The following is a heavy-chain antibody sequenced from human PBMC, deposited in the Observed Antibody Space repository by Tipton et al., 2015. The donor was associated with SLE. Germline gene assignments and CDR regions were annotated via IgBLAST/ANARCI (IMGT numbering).Heavy chain of an antibody. Sequence: LRLSCAVYGGSFSDYYWSWIRQPPGKGLEWIGEINHSGSTKYKPSLKSRVTISVDTSKKQFSLKLSSVTAADTAVYYCARLDDSSGFDNWGQGTLITVSS. D-gene: IGHD3-22*01. CDR3: ARLDDSSGFDN. J-gene: IGHJ4*02. CDR2: INHSGST. CDR1: GGSFSDYY. V-gene: IGHV4-34*01.